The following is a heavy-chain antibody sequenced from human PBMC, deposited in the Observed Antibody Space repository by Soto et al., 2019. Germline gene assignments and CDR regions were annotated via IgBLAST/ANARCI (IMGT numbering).Heavy chain of an antibody. Sequence: QVPLVQSGAEVKRPGSSVKVSCEASGGTSTIYTITWVRQAPGQGLAWMGRIVPMLGITNYGRNFQGRVTFTADTSTGTAYMELSSLSFDDTAIYYCATEKYGAGRVGVCHWGQGTQVTVSS. CDR1: GGTSTIYT. CDR3: ATEKYGAGRVGVCH. D-gene: IGHD1-26*01. J-gene: IGHJ4*02. V-gene: IGHV1-69*08. CDR2: IVPMLGIT.